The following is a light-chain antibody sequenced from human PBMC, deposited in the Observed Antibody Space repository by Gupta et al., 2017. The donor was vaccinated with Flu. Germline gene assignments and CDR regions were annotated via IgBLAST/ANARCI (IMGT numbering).Light chain of an antibody. Sequence: PTSLSASVGDRVTITCQASQDITNCLNWYQQIPGKAPKLLIYDASNLQTGVPSRFSGSGSGTDFTFTISSLQPEDIATYYCQQGHRLPLTFGGGTKVEIK. CDR3: QQGHRLPLT. CDR1: QDITNC. V-gene: IGKV1-33*01. J-gene: IGKJ4*01. CDR2: DAS.